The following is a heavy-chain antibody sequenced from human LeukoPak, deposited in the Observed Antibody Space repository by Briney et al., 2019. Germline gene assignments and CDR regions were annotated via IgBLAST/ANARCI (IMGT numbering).Heavy chain of an antibody. CDR3: ARLAYYYDSSGYFDY. Sequence: SETLSLTCTVSGGSISSSSYYWGWIRQPPGKGLEWIGSIYYSGSTYYNPSLKSRVTISVDTSKNQFSLKLSSVTAADTAVYYCARLAYYYDSSGYFDYWGQGTLVTVSS. CDR2: IYYSGST. D-gene: IGHD3-22*01. V-gene: IGHV4-39*01. CDR1: GGSISSSSYY. J-gene: IGHJ4*02.